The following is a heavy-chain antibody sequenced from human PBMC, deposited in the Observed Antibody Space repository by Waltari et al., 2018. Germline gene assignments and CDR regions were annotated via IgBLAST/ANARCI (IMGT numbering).Heavy chain of an antibody. J-gene: IGHJ4*02. Sequence: QVQLQESGPGLVKPSETLSLTCTVSGGSISSYYWSWIRQPPGKELELIGYIYYSGSTNYNPSHKSRVTISVDTSKNQFDLKLSSVTAADTAVYYCARGRDYYDSSPTFDYWGQGTLVNVSS. V-gene: IGHV4-59*01. CDR2: IYYSGST. D-gene: IGHD3-22*01. CDR3: ARGRDYYDSSPTFDY. CDR1: GGSISSYY.